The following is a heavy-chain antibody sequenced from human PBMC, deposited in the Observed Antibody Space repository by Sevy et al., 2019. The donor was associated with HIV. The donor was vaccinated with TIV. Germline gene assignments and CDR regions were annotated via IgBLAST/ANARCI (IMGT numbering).Heavy chain of an antibody. J-gene: IGHJ6*02. CDR1: GFTFSSYA. CDR2: ISGSGGST. V-gene: IGHV3-23*01. D-gene: IGHD7-27*01. CDR3: ANGDLYYCYGMDV. Sequence: GGSLRLSCAASGFTFSSYAMSWVRQAPGKGLEWVSAISGSGGSTYYADSVKGRFTISRDNSKNTLYLQMNSLRAEDTAVYYCANGDLYYCYGMDVWGQGTTVTVSS.